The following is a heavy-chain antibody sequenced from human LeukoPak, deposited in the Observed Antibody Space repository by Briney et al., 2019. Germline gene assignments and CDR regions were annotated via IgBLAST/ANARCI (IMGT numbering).Heavy chain of an antibody. D-gene: IGHD3-10*01. CDR2: IYYSGST. CDR3: ARRAYGSGSFNRYYFDY. J-gene: IGHJ4*02. CDR1: GGSISNYY. Sequence: SETLSLTCTVSGGSISNYYWSWLRQPPGKGLEWIGYIYYSGSTNYNPSLKSRVTISVDTSKNQFPLKLNSVTAADTAVYYCARRAYGSGSFNRYYFDYWGQGTLVAVSS. V-gene: IGHV4-59*08.